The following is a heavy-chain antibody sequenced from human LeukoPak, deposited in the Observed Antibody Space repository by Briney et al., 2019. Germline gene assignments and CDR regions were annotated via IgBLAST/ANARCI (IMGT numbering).Heavy chain of an antibody. CDR1: GYTFTGYY. V-gene: IGHV1-46*01. CDR3: ARKKGFSRTPLNWFDP. Sequence: GASVKVSCKASGYTFTGYYMHWVRQAPGQGLEWMGIINPSGGSTSYAQKFQGRVTMTRDTSTSTVYMELSSLRSEDTAVYYCARKKGFSRTPLNWFDPWGQGTLVTVSS. CDR2: INPSGGST. J-gene: IGHJ5*02. D-gene: IGHD6-13*01.